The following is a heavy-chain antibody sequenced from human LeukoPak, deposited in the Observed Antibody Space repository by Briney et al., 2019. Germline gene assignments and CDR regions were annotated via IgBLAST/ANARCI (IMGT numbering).Heavy chain of an antibody. CDR3: ARLDSVVVVAATDAFDI. D-gene: IGHD2-15*01. V-gene: IGHV4-59*08. CDR2: IYYSGST. Sequence: SETLSLTCTVSGGSLSSYYWSWIRQPPGKGLEWIGYIYYSGSTNYNPSLKSRVTMSVDTSKNQFSLKLSSVTAADTAVYYCARLDSVVVVAATDAFDIWGQGTMVTVSS. J-gene: IGHJ3*02. CDR1: GGSLSSYY.